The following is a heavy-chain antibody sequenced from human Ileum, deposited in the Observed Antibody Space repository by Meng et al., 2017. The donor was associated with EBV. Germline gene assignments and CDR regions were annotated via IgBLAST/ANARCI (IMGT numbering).Heavy chain of an antibody. D-gene: IGHD1-14*01. CDR1: CGSIRSSSYY. CDR3: ARHHHSPTFDY. V-gene: IGHV4-39*01. CDR2: VVYSGTT. J-gene: IGHJ4*02. Sequence: LHLLHLRPRLGNPLWHLPLSVYVSCGSIRSSSYYWAWIRQPPGEGLEWIGSVVYSGTTYYTSSLKSRVSISVDTSKNQFSLKLSSVTAADTAVYYCARHHHSPTFDYWGQGTLVTVSS.